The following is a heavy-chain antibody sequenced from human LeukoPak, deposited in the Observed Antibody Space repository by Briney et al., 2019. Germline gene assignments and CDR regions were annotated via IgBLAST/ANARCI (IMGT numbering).Heavy chain of an antibody. D-gene: IGHD7-27*01. J-gene: IGHJ6*02. Sequence: GESLKISCKGSGYSFTSYWIGWVRQMPGKGLEWMGIIYPGDSDTRYSPSFQGQVTISADKSISTAYLQWSSLKASDTAMYYCATPAGGTGDRYYYSGMDVWGQGTTVTVSS. CDR2: IYPGDSDT. CDR3: ATPAGGTGDRYYYSGMDV. V-gene: IGHV5-51*01. CDR1: GYSFTSYW.